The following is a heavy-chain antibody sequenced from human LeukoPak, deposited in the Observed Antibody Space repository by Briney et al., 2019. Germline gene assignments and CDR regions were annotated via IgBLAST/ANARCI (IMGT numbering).Heavy chain of an antibody. D-gene: IGHD5-12*01. CDR3: ARLKYADIVAKRMLVYFDY. V-gene: IGHV4-39*01. Sequence: SETLSLTCTVSGGSISSSSYYWGWIRQPPGKGLEWIGSIYYSGSTYYNPSLKSRVTISVDTSKNQFSLKLSSVTAADTAVYYCARLKYADIVAKRMLVYFDYWGQGTLVTVSS. CDR1: GGSISSSSYY. CDR2: IYYSGST. J-gene: IGHJ4*02.